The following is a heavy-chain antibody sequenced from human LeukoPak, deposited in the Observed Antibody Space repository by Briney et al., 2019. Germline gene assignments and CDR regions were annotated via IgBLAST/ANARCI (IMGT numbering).Heavy chain of an antibody. CDR1: GGSISSYY. J-gene: IGHJ3*02. CDR2: IYYSGST. D-gene: IGHD1-14*01. V-gene: IGHV4-59*12. Sequence: SETLSLTCTVSGGSISSYYWSWIRQPPGKGLEWIGYIYYSGSTYYNPSLKSRVTISVDRSKNQFSLKLSSVTAADTAVYYCARARPGRNAFDIWGQGTMVTVSS. CDR3: ARARPGRNAFDI.